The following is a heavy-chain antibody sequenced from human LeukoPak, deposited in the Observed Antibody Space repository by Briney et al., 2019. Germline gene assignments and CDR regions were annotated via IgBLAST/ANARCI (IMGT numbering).Heavy chain of an antibody. CDR2: IYYSGST. CDR1: GGSISSYY. V-gene: IGHV4-59*12. Sequence: SVTLSLTCTVSGGSISSYYWSWIRQPPGKGLEWIEYIYYSGSTNYNPSLKSRATISVDTSKNQFPLKLSSVTAADTAVYYWARDRQRGDHYFDYWGQGTLVTVSS. J-gene: IGHJ4*02. CDR3: ARDRQRGDHYFDY. D-gene: IGHD3-10*01.